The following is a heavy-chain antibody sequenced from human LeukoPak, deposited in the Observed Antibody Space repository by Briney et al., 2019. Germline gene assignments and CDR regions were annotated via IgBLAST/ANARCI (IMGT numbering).Heavy chain of an antibody. Sequence: GGSLRLSCAASGFTFSSYEMNWVRQAPGKGLEWVSYISSSGSTIYYADSVKGRFTISRDNAKNSLYLQMNSLRADDTAVYYCARDDGFRGVDFWGQGTLVSVS. CDR2: ISSSGSTI. D-gene: IGHD4-17*01. V-gene: IGHV3-48*03. J-gene: IGHJ4*02. CDR1: GFTFSSYE. CDR3: ARDDGFRGVDF.